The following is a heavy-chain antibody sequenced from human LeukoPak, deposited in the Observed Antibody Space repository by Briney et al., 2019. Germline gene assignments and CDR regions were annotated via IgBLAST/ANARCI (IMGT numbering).Heavy chain of an antibody. J-gene: IGHJ6*02. CDR2: IGSDGRRT. CDR3: ARWDNGMDV. CDR1: GFTLSRHG. V-gene: IGHV3-64*02. Sequence: GGSLRLSCAASGFTLSRHGMHWVRQAPGKGLEYVSAIGSDGRRTYYADSVKGRFTISRDNSKNTLYLQMGGLRGEDTAVYYCARWDNGMDVWGQGTTVTVSS. D-gene: IGHD1-26*01.